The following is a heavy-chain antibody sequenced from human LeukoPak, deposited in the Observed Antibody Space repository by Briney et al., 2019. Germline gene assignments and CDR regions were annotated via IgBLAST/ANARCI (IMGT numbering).Heavy chain of an antibody. CDR3: ARLEGYYYDSSGLDY. CDR1: GGSISSCY. Sequence: PSETLSLTCTVSGGSISSCYWSWIRQPPGKGLEWIGYIYYSGSTNYNPSLKSRVTISVDTSKNQFSLKLSPVTAADTAVYYCARLEGYYYDSSGLDYWGQGTLVTVSS. V-gene: IGHV4-59*08. D-gene: IGHD3-22*01. CDR2: IYYSGST. J-gene: IGHJ4*02.